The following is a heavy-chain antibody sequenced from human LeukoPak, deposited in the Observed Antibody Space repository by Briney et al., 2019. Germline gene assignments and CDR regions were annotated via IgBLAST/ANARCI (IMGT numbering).Heavy chain of an antibody. Sequence: GGSLRLSCTASGFTFKTSGMHWVRQAPGKGLEWVGFIQHDETEIYSADSVKGRFTFSRDNFKSTLYLQMNSLRAEDSAVYYCARESGATKIGQLLDYWGQGTLVSASS. CDR1: GFTFKTSG. CDR3: ARESGATKIGQLLDY. V-gene: IGHV3-30*02. CDR2: IQHDETEI. J-gene: IGHJ4*02. D-gene: IGHD3-10*01.